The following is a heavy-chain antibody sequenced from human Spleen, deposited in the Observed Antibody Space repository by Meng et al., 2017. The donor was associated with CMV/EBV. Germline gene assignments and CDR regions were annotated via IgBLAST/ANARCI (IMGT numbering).Heavy chain of an antibody. V-gene: IGHV1-69*08. CDR1: RGTCNSDS. Sequence: KASRGTCNSDSIIWVRQAPGQGLECMGEIVPLHATPTYAQKFQGRIKITADKSTTTAYMELTGLRSEDTAVYYCAKGTRRGFWGKFDLWGRGTLVTVSS. CDR2: IVPLHATP. J-gene: IGHJ2*01. D-gene: IGHD1/OR15-1a*01. CDR3: AKGTRRGFWGKFDL.